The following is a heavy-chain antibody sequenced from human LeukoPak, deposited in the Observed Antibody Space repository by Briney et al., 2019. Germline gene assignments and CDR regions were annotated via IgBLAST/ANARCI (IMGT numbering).Heavy chain of an antibody. D-gene: IGHD4-11*01. CDR2: IYYSGST. CDR1: GFTFSDYY. CDR3: ARAMTTVTYYFDY. J-gene: IGHJ4*02. V-gene: IGHV4-59*01. Sequence: GSLRLSCAVSGFTFSDYYIDWVRQAPGKGLEWIGYIYYSGSTYYNPSLKSRVTISVDTFKNQFSLKLSSVTAADTAVYYCARAMTTVTYYFDYWGQGTLVTVSS.